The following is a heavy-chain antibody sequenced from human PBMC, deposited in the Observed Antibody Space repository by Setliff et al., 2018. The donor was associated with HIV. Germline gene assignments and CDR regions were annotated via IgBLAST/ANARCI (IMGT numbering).Heavy chain of an antibody. CDR2: VYPSDGST. V-gene: IGHV1-46*01. J-gene: IGHJ3*02. CDR1: GYTFTSYY. CDR3: ARDNTASDI. D-gene: IGHD2-2*02. Sequence: ASVKVSCKASGYTFTSYYMHWVRQAPGQGLEWMGMVYPSDGSTSYAQKFQGRVTMTRDTSTSTIYMELNSLTSEDTAVYYCARDNTASDIWGQGTMVTVS.